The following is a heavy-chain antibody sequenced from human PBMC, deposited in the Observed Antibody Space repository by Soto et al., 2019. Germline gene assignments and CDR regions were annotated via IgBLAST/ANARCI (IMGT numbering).Heavy chain of an antibody. V-gene: IGHV3-30*02. CDR1: GFIFSNNG. D-gene: IGHD3-10*02. CDR2: MSYDGSDT. J-gene: IGHJ4*02. CDR3: TIVRVADSALDH. Sequence: GSLSLSCVGSGFIFSNNGMHWVRQTPGKGLEWVAFMSYDGSDTFYADSVKGRFTISRDNSKNTLFLHMSNLRAEDTAMYYCTIVRVADSALDHWGQGTLVTVSS.